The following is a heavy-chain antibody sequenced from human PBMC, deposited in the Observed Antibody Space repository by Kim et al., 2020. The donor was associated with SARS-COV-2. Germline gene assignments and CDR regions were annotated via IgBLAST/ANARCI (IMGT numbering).Heavy chain of an antibody. D-gene: IGHD3-22*01. V-gene: IGHV4-31*02. J-gene: IGHJ4*02. CDR3: ARDYDSSGYYDI. CDR2: S. Sequence: SHDGPSLKSRLTSSVDTSKNQLSLKLSSVSAADTAVYYCARDYDSSGYYDIWGQGILVTVSS.